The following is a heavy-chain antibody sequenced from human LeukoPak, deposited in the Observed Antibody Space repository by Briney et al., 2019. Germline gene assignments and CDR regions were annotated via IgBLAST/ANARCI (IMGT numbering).Heavy chain of an antibody. Sequence: ASVEVSCKASGYTFTSYGISWVRQAPGQGLEWMGWINTSTGNPTYAQGFTGRFVFSLDTSVSTAYLQISSLKAEDTAVYYCASFDFWSGYSLWDYWGQGTLVTVSS. CDR3: ASFDFWSGYSLWDY. CDR1: GYTFTSYG. J-gene: IGHJ4*02. V-gene: IGHV7-4-1*02. CDR2: INTSTGNP. D-gene: IGHD3-3*01.